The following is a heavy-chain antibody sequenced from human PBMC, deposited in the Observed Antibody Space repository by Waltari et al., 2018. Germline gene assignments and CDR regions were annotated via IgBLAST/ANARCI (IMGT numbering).Heavy chain of an antibody. CDR3: AKGHISNDFWSGSLDF. CDR2: ISWNSGSI. D-gene: IGHD3-3*01. CDR1: GFTFDDYS. V-gene: IGHV3-9*03. J-gene: IGHJ4*02. Sequence: EVQVVESGGGLVQPGRSLRLSCAASGFTFDDYSMHWVRQAPGEGLEWVSGISWNSGSIGYADSVKGRFTISRDNAKNSLYLQMNSLRAEDMALYYCAKGHISNDFWSGSLDFWGQGTLVTVSS.